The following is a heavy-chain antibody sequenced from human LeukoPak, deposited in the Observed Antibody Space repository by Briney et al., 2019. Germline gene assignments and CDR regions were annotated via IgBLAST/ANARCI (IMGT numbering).Heavy chain of an antibody. J-gene: IGHJ4*02. CDR1: GXSLSINNYY. CDR3: ARPASTGNYAY. Sequence: SQSLALTCTVSGXSLSINNYYGGSIRQPPGKGREWIGSLSPSETTNYTQSLKSRVAISIDTSKNQFSLKLTSVTAADTAVFYCARPASTGNYAYWGQGTLVTVS. D-gene: IGHD1-7*01. CDR2: LSPSETT. V-gene: IGHV4-39*01.